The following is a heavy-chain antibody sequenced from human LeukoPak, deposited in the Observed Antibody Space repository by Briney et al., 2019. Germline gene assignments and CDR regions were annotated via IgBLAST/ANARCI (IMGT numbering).Heavy chain of an antibody. CDR2: IRAYNGNT. CDR1: GYTFTSYG. V-gene: IGHV1-18*01. D-gene: IGHD3-3*01. Sequence: ASVKVSCKASGYTFTSYGISWVRQAPGQGLEWMGWIRAYNGNTNYAQKLQGRVTMTTDTSTSTAYMELRSLRSDDTAVYYCGRPWGYDFCSGYYTGKYYFDYWGQGTLVTVSS. CDR3: GRPWGYDFCSGYYTGKYYFDY. J-gene: IGHJ4*02.